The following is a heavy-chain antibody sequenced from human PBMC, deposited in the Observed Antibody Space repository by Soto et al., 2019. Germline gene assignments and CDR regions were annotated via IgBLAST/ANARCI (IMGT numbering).Heavy chain of an antibody. J-gene: IGHJ4*02. V-gene: IGHV4-59*01. CDR2: IYYSGST. CDR3: ARAKDPIPYFDY. CDR1: GGSISSYY. Sequence: SETLSLTCTVSGGSISSYYWSWIRQPPGKGLEWIGYIYYSGSTNYNPSLKSRVTISVDTSKNQFSLKLSSVTAADTAVYYCARAKDPIPYFDYWGQGTLVTVSS.